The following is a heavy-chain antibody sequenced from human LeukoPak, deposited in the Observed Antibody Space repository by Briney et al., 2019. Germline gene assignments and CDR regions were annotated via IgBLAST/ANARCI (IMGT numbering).Heavy chain of an antibody. Sequence: TSETLSVTCAVYGGSFSGYYWSWIRQPPGKGLEWIGEINHSGSTNYNPSRKSRVTISVDTSKNQFSLKLSSVTAADTAVYYCARGRYEQWLDPGSFDYWGQGTLVTVSS. CDR2: INHSGST. CDR1: GGSFSGYY. CDR3: ARGRYEQWLDPGSFDY. D-gene: IGHD6-19*01. J-gene: IGHJ4*02. V-gene: IGHV4-34*01.